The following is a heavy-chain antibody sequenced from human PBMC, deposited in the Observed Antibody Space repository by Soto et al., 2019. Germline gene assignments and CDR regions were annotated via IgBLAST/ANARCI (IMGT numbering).Heavy chain of an antibody. CDR3: ATNYGAGSAPFDH. CDR1: GDTFSRYT. CDR2: TIPMLSMA. Sequence: QVQLVQSGAEVKKPGSSVKVSCTASGDTFSRYTISWVRQAPGQEPEWMGRTIPMLSMANYALKFQGRVGITADKSTSTVYMVLSNLRSEDTAVYYCATNYGAGSAPFDHWGQGTLVTVAS. D-gene: IGHD3-10*01. V-gene: IGHV1-69*02. J-gene: IGHJ4*02.